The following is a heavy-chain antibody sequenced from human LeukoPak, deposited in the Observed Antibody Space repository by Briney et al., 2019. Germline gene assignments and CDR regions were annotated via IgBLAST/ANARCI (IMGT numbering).Heavy chain of an antibody. J-gene: IGHJ4*02. CDR2: ISGSGGST. CDR3: AKAISMVRGVRGFDY. V-gene: IGHV3-23*01. Sequence: GGSLRLSCAASGFTFSSYAMSWVRQAPGKGLEWVSAISGSGGSTYYADSVKGRFTISRDNSKNTLYLQMNSLRAEDTAVYYCAKAISMVRGVRGFDYWGQGTLVTVSS. D-gene: IGHD3-10*01. CDR1: GFTFSSYA.